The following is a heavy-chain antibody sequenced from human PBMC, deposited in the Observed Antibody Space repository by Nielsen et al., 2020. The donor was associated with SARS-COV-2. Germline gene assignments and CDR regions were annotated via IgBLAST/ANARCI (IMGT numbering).Heavy chain of an antibody. V-gene: IGHV3-9*01. CDR2: ISWNSGSI. Sequence: SLKISCAASGFTLDDYAMHWVRQAPGKGLEWVSGISWNSGSIGYADSVKGRFTISRDNAKNSLYLQMNSLRAEDTALYYCAKDPGEYYFDYWGQGTLVTVSS. CDR1: GFTLDDYA. D-gene: IGHD3-10*01. CDR3: AKDPGEYYFDY. J-gene: IGHJ4*02.